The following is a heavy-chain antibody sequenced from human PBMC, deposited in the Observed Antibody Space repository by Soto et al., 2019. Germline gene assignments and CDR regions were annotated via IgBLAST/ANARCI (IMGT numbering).Heavy chain of an antibody. D-gene: IGHD5-12*01. V-gene: IGHV4-34*01. CDR3: ARGEMATIDY. Sequence: SETLSLTCAVYGGSFSGYYWSWIRQPPGKGLEWIGEINHSGSTNYNPSLKSRVTISVDTSKNQFSLKLSSVTAADTAVYYCARGEMATIDYWGQGTLVTVSS. J-gene: IGHJ4*02. CDR1: GGSFSGYY. CDR2: INHSGST.